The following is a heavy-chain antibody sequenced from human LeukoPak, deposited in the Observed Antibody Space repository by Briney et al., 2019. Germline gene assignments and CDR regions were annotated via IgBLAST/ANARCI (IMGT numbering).Heavy chain of an antibody. CDR1: GFTLSDYG. CDR2: ISYDGSNN. V-gene: IGHV3-30*03. Sequence: GRSLRLSCAASGFTLSDYGMHWVRQAPGKGLEWVAVISYDGSNNYYADSVKGRFTISRDNSKNTLYLQLNSLRAEDTAVYHCARESYYYDSSGYQRSLPGDYWGQGTLVTVSS. CDR3: ARESYYYDSSGYQRSLPGDY. D-gene: IGHD3-22*01. J-gene: IGHJ4*02.